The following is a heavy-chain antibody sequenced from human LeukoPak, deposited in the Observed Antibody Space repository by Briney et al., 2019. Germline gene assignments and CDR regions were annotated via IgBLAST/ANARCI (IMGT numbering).Heavy chain of an antibody. CDR3: ARGGTLFDWLLPVDY. CDR1: GGTFSSYA. CDR2: IIPIFGTA. D-gene: IGHD3-9*01. V-gene: IGHV1-69*13. Sequence: ASVKVSCKAFGGTFSSYAISWVRQAPGQGLEWMGGIIPIFGTANYAQKFQGRVTITADESTSTAYMELSSLRSEDTAVYYCARGGTLFDWLLPVDYWGQGTLVTVSS. J-gene: IGHJ4*02.